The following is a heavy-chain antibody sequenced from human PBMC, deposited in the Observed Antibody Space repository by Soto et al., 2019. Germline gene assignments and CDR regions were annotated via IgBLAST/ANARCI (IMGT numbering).Heavy chain of an antibody. CDR2: IYPGDSDT. V-gene: IGHV5-51*01. CDR3: ARSTYCTYVYCRGGSCCKFHY. D-gene: IGHD2-15*01. J-gene: IGHJ4*02. Sequence: PGESLKISCKGSGYSFTSYWIGWVRQMPGKGLEWMGIIYPGDSDTRYSPSFQGQVTISADKSISTAYLQWSILKASDTAMYYCARSTYCTYVYCRGGSCCKFHYSGPRXLVTVSS. CDR1: GYSFTSYW.